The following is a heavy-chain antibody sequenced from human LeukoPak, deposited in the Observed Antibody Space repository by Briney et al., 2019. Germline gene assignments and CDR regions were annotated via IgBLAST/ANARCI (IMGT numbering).Heavy chain of an antibody. D-gene: IGHD3-10*01. J-gene: IGHJ6*02. CDR2: INPNSGGT. V-gene: IGHV1-2*02. CDR3: ARDSSLSDAMDV. Sequence: ASVKVSCKASGYTFTGYYMHWVRQAPGQGLEWMGWINPNSGGTNYAQKFQGRVTMTRDTSISTAYMELSRLRSDDTAVYYCARDSSLSDAMDVWGQGTTVTVSS. CDR1: GYTFTGYY.